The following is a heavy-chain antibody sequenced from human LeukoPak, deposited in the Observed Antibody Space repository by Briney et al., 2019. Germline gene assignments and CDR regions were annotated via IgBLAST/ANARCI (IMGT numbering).Heavy chain of an antibody. D-gene: IGHD3-10*01. CDR2: IYTSGST. CDR3: ARVTGGTRYYGSGSRAQLFDY. J-gene: IGHJ4*02. CDR1: GGSISSGSYY. V-gene: IGHV4-61*02. Sequence: SETLSLTCTVSGGSISSGSYYWSWIRQPAGKGLEWIGRIYTSGSTNYNPSLKSRVTISVDTSKNQFSLKLSSVTAADTAVYYCARVTGGTRYYGSGSRAQLFDYWGQGTLVTVSS.